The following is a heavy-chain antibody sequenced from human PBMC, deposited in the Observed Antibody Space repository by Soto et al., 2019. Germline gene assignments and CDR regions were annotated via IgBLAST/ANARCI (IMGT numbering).Heavy chain of an antibody. V-gene: IGHV4-31*03. J-gene: IGHJ5*02. Sequence: PSEPLSLTCTVSGASVSTGAYYWGWVRQRPGRGLEWIGYVYESGYTYYNMSLKSRLTISLDRSKNQFSLGLTSVTAADTAVYYCVRALRHTAMVYPWFDPWGQGTLVTVSS. CDR1: GASVSTGAYY. D-gene: IGHD5-18*01. CDR2: VYESGYT. CDR3: VRALRHTAMVYPWFDP.